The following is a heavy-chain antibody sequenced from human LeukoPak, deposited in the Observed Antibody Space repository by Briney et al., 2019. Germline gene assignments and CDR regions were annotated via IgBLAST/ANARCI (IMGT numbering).Heavy chain of an antibody. CDR2: ISSSSSYI. J-gene: IGHJ5*02. V-gene: IGHV3-21*01. D-gene: IGHD2-21*02. CDR1: GFTFSSYS. Sequence: PGGSLRLSYAASGFTFSSYSMNWVRQAPGKGLEWVSSISSSSSYIYYADSVKGRFTISRDNAKNTLYLQMNSLRAEDTAVYYCARDRGYCGGDCLSPWFDPWGQGTLVTVSS. CDR3: ARDRGYCGGDCLSPWFDP.